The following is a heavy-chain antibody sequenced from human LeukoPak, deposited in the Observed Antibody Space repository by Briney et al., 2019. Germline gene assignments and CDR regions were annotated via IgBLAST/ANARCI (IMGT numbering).Heavy chain of an antibody. CDR2: IKQDGSEK. Sequence: GGSLRLPCAASGFTFSSYWMSWVRQAPGKGLEWVANIKQDGSEKYYVDSVKGRFTISRDNAKNSLYLQMNSLRAEDTAVYYCARVFTYYDILTGYYNVGYFDYWGQGTLVTVSS. CDR3: ARVFTYYDILTGYYNVGYFDY. J-gene: IGHJ4*02. V-gene: IGHV3-7*01. D-gene: IGHD3-9*01. CDR1: GFTFSSYW.